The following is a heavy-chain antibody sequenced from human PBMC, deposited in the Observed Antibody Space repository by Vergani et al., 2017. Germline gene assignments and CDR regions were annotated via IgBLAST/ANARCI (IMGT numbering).Heavy chain of an antibody. V-gene: IGHV4-39*01. CDR3: ARTEIFILRYFHWAL. J-gene: IGHJ4*02. Sequence: QLQLQESGPGLVKPSETLSLTCTVSGGSISSSSYYWGWIRQPPGKGLEWIGSIYYSGSTYYYPSLKSRIVIFVDTSKNQFSLEVTSVTAADTAIYFCARTEIFILRYFHWALWGQGTLVTVSS. CDR1: GGSISSSSYY. D-gene: IGHD3-9*01. CDR2: IYYSGST.